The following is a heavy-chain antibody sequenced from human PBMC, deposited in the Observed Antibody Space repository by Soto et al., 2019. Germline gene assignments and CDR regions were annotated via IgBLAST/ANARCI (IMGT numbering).Heavy chain of an antibody. V-gene: IGHV6-1*01. CDR1: GASVSSNTAS. CDR3: AKGDNLGPKTGYAFDP. CDR2: TYFRSKWYN. J-gene: IGHJ5*02. Sequence: PSQTLSLTCAISGASVSSNTASWNWIRQSPSRGLEWLGRTYFRSKWYNDYAVSVKSRIIINPDTSNNQFSLQLNSVTPEDTAVYFCAKGDNLGPKTGYAFDPWGQGIMLTVSS. D-gene: IGHD5-12*01.